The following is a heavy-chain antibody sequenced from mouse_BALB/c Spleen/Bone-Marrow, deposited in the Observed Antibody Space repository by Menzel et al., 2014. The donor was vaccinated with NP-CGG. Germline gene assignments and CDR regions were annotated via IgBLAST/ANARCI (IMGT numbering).Heavy chain of an antibody. CDR2: ISPSNGRT. V-gene: IGHV1S81*02. CDR1: GYTFTSYW. Sequence: QVQLQQSGAELVKPGASVKLSCKASGYTFTSYWMHWVKQRPGQGLEWIGEISPSNGRTNYNEKFKTKATLTVDKSSSTAYMQLSSLTSEDSAVYYCARNYGNTDYWGQGTTLTVSS. D-gene: IGHD2-1*01. J-gene: IGHJ2*01. CDR3: ARNYGNTDY.